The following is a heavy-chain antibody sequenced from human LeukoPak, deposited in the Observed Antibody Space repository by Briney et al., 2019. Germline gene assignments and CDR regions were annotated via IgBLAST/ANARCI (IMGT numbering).Heavy chain of an antibody. D-gene: IGHD4-17*01. CDR1: GGTFSSYA. CDR2: IIPIFGTA. CDR3: ARENYGDYAVDY. V-gene: IGHV1-69*05. J-gene: IGHJ4*02. Sequence: ASVKVSCKASGGTFSSYAISWVRQAPGQGLEWMGRIIPIFGTANYAQKFQGRVTITTDESTSIAYMELSSLRSEDTAVYYCARENYGDYAVDYWGQGTLVTVSS.